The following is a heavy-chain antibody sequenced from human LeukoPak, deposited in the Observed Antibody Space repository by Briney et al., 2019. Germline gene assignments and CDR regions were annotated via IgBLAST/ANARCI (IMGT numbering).Heavy chain of an antibody. J-gene: IGHJ4*02. CDR1: GFTVSSNY. D-gene: IGHD5-18*01. Sequence: GGSLRLSCAVSGFTVSSNYMTWVRQAPGKGLEWVSVIYSGGGIYYADSVKGRFTISRDISKNTVDLQLNSLRAEDTAVYYCASGKETSMAQGYWGQGTLVTASS. CDR3: ASGKETSMAQGY. V-gene: IGHV3-53*01. CDR2: IYSGGGI.